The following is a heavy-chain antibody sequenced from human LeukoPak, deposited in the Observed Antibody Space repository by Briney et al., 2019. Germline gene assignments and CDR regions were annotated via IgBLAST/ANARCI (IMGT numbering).Heavy chain of an antibody. D-gene: IGHD5-12*01. V-gene: IGHV4-34*01. CDR1: GGSISGYY. CDR2: INHSGST. Sequence: SETLSLTCAVYGGSISGYYWSWIRQPPGKGLEWIGEINHSGSTNYNPSLKSRVTISVDTSKNQFSLKLSPVTAADTAVYYCARDIVATISSWGQGTLVTVSS. CDR3: ARDIVATISS. J-gene: IGHJ4*02.